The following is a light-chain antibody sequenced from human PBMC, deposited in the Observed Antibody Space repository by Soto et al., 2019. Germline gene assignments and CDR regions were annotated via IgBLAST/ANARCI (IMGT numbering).Light chain of an antibody. CDR2: GAS. CDR3: QQYGSSPRT. CDR1: QGVSSTS. J-gene: IGKJ1*01. V-gene: IGKV3-20*01. Sequence: EVVLTQSPATLSLSPGERVILSCGASQGVSSTSIAWYQHKPGQAPRLLIYGASSRATGIPDRFSGSGSGTDFTLTISRLEPEDFAVYYCQQYGSSPRTFGQGTKVDIK.